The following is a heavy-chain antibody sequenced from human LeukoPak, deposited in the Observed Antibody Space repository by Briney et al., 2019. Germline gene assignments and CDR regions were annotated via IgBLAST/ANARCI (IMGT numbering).Heavy chain of an antibody. CDR2: IKQDGSDK. CDR1: GFTFSTYW. J-gene: IGHJ4*02. CDR3: ARGGGSPDY. Sequence: GGSLRLSCAASGFTFSTYWMTGVRQAPGKGLEWVANIKQDGSDKYYVDSVKGRFTISRDNAKNSLYLQMNSLRAEDTALYYCARGGGSPDYWGQGTLVTVSS. D-gene: IGHD1-26*01. V-gene: IGHV3-7*01.